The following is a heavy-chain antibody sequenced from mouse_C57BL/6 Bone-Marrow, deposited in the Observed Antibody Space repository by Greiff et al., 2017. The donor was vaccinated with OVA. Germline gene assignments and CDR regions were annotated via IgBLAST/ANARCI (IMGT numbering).Heavy chain of an antibody. V-gene: IGHV5-6*01. J-gene: IGHJ2*01. D-gene: IGHD1-1*01. CDR2: ISSGGSYT. CDR3: ARERGLITAVVLDY. CDR1: GFTFSSYG. Sequence: EVHLVESGGDLVKPGGSLKLSCAASGFTFSSYGMSWVRQTPDKRLEWVATISSGGSYTYYPDSVKGRFTIARDNAKNTLYLQMSSLKSEDTAMYYCARERGLITAVVLDYWGQGTTLTVSS.